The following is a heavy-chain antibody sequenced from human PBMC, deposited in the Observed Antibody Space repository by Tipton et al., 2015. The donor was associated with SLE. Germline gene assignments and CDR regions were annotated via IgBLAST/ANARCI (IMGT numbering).Heavy chain of an antibody. D-gene: IGHD4-17*01. CDR1: GGSFSGYY. Sequence: TLSLTCAVYGGSFSGYYWSWIRPPPGKGLEWIGYIYTSGSTNYNPSLKSRVTISVDTSKNQFSLKLSSLTAADTAVYYCATSDYGDYVPYAFDIWGQGTMVTVSS. CDR2: IYTSGST. J-gene: IGHJ3*02. CDR3: ATSDYGDYVPYAFDI. V-gene: IGHV4-4*08.